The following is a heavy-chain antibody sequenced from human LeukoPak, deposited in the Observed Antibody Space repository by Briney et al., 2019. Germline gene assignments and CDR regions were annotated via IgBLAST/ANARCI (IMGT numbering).Heavy chain of an antibody. V-gene: IGHV4-39*07. Sequence: PSETLSLTCTVSGGSISSGDYYWSWIRQPPGKGLEWIGEINHSGSTNYNPSLKSRVTISVDTSKNQFSLKLSSVTAADTAVYYCARVRGFMDVWGKGTTVTVSS. CDR2: INHSGST. CDR3: ARVRGFMDV. J-gene: IGHJ6*04. CDR1: GGSISSGDYY.